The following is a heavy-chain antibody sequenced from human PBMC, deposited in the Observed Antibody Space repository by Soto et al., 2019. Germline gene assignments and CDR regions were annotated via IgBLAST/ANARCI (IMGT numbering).Heavy chain of an antibody. CDR2: INPNSGGT. CDR3: ARASGVLRYFDWYQTYYYGMDV. Sequence: GASVKVSCKASGYTFTGYYMHWVRQAPGQGLEWMGWINPNSGGTNYAQKFQGWVTMTRDTSISTAYMELSRLRSDDTAVYYCARASGVLRYFDWYQTYYYGMDVWGQGTTVTVSS. V-gene: IGHV1-2*04. J-gene: IGHJ6*02. CDR1: GYTFTGYY. D-gene: IGHD3-9*01.